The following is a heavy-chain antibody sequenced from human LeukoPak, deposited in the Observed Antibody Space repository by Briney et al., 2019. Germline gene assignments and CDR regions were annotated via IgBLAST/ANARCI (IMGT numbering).Heavy chain of an antibody. V-gene: IGHV3-33*03. J-gene: IGHJ5*02. CDR2: IWYDGSNQ. Sequence: GGSLRLSCAASGFTFSSFGMHWVRQAPGKGLEGVAVIWYDGSNQYYADSVKGRFTISRDNSMNTLYLQLDSLRAEDTAVYYCAAAPHHSSSWYGGSKFWWFDPWGQGTLVTVSS. CDR3: AAAPHHSSSWYGGSKFWWFDP. CDR1: GFTFSSFG. D-gene: IGHD6-13*01.